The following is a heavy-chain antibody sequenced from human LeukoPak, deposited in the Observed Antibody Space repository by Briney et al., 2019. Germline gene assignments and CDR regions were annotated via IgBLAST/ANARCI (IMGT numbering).Heavy chain of an antibody. CDR3: ASGADCSSTSCYHYYGMDV. J-gene: IGHJ6*02. CDR1: GYTFTGYY. Sequence: ASVKVSCKASGYTFTGYYMHWVRQAPGQGLEWMGWINPNSGGTNYAQRFQGRVTMTRDTSISTAYMELSRLRSDDTAVYYCASGADCSSTSCYHYYGMDVWGQGTTVTVSS. D-gene: IGHD2-2*01. CDR2: INPNSGGT. V-gene: IGHV1-2*02.